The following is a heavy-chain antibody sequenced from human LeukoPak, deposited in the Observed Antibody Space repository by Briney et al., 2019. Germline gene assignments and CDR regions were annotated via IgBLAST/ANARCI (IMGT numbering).Heavy chain of an antibody. Sequence: GGSLRLSCAASGFTFSSYWMSWVRQAPGKGLEWVAYIKQDGSEQSYVDSVKGRFTISRDNAKNSLYLQMSSLRAEDTAVYYCARDPRYYSDLYYFDYWGQGTLVTVSS. D-gene: IGHD3-22*01. CDR1: GFTFSSYW. CDR3: ARDPRYYSDLYYFDY. CDR2: IKQDGSEQ. V-gene: IGHV3-7*01. J-gene: IGHJ4*02.